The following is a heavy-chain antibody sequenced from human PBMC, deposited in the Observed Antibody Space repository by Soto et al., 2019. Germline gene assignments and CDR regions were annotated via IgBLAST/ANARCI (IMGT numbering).Heavy chain of an antibody. D-gene: IGHD3-3*01. CDR1: GFTFGSHA. V-gene: IGHV3-23*01. CDR3: ARGARVHPWIFGF. Sequence: PGGSLRLSCAASGFTFGSHAMIWVRQAQGKGLEWVSAIAGSGQTFYADSVWGRFTVSRDNSKNTVSLQMHNLGAEDTAVYSCARGARVHPWIFGFWGQGTPVTVSS. CDR2: IAGSGQT. J-gene: IGHJ4*02.